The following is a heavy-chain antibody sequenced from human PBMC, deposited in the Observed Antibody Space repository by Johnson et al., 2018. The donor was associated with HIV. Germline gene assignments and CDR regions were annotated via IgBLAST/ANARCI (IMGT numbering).Heavy chain of an antibody. V-gene: IGHV3-30*03. J-gene: IGHJ3*02. Sequence: QVQLVESGGGVVQPGRSLRLSCAASGFTFSSFGMHWVRQAPAKGLEWVAVISYDGSDKDYGDSAKGRFTISRDSSKNTLYLQMNSLRAEDTAVYYCARDQRGGTNAFDIWGQGTMVTVSS. CDR3: ARDQRGGTNAFDI. D-gene: IGHD2-15*01. CDR2: ISYDGSDK. CDR1: GFTFSSFG.